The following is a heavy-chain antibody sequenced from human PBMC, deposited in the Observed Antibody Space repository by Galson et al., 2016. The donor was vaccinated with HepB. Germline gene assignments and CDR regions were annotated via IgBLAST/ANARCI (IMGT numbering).Heavy chain of an antibody. CDR3: SRGGPFSTSWYLDF. D-gene: IGHD6-13*01. CDR1: GFTFNNYA. CDR2: ISGGGNNA. J-gene: IGHJ4*02. Sequence: SLRLSCAASGFTFNNYAMSWVRQAPGKGLEWVSGISGGGNNAYYADSVKGRFTISRDNSNNTLYLQMNSLRAEDTAVYYCSRGGPFSTSWYLDFWAQGTLRTVSS. V-gene: IGHV3-23*01.